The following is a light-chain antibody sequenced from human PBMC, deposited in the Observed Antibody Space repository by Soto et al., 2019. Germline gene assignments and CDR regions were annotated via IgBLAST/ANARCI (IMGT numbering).Light chain of an antibody. J-gene: IGLJ3*02. CDR2: LNSDGSH. CDR3: QTWGTGIPWV. V-gene: IGLV4-69*01. Sequence: QLVLTQSPSASASLGASVKLTCTLSSGHSSYAIAWHQQQPEKGPRYLMKLNSDGSHSKGDGIPDRFSGSSSGAERYLTISSRLSEDEADYYCQTWGTGIPWVFGGGTKLTVL. CDR1: SGHSSYA.